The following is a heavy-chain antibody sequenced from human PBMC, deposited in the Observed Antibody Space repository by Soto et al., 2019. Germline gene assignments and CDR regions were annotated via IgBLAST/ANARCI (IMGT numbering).Heavy chain of an antibody. CDR3: ARSYYDSSGWVSGP. J-gene: IGHJ5*02. Sequence: SETLSLTCTVSGGSISSGGYYWSWIRQHPGKGLEWIGYIYYSGSTYYNPSLKSRVTISVDTSKNQFSLKLSSVTAADTAVYYCARSYYDSSGWVSGPWGQGTLVTVSS. CDR2: IYYSGST. D-gene: IGHD3-22*01. CDR1: GGSISSGGYY. V-gene: IGHV4-31*03.